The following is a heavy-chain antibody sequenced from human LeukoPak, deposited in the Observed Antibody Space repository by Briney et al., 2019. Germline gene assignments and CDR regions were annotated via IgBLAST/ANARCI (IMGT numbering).Heavy chain of an antibody. CDR2: ISSSSSYI. J-gene: IGHJ4*02. CDR3: AGGYCSGGSCYSLVGSGY. Sequence: PGGSLRLSCAASGFTFSSYRMNWVRQAPGKGLEWVSSISSSSSYIYYADSVKGRFTISRDNAKNSLYLQMNSLRAEDTAVYYCAGGYCSGGSCYSLVGSGYWGQGTLVTVSS. CDR1: GFTFSSYR. V-gene: IGHV3-21*01. D-gene: IGHD2-15*01.